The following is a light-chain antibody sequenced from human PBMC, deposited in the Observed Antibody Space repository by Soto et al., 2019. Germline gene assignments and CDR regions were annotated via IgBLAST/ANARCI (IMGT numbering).Light chain of an antibody. Sequence: EIVMTQSPATLSVSPGDSATLSCRASQSVTSNLAWYQHKPGQAPRLLIYSSSTRAAGIPARFGGSGSGTEFTFSISSLQSEDFAVYYCQQYNNWPRTFGQGTKGDIK. CDR1: QSVTSN. J-gene: IGKJ1*01. CDR2: SSS. CDR3: QQYNNWPRT. V-gene: IGKV3-15*01.